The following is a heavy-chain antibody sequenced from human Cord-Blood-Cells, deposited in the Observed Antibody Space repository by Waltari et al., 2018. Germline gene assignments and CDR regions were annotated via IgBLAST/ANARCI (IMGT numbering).Heavy chain of an antibody. CDR2: INHSGST. J-gene: IGHJ4*02. D-gene: IGHD3-9*01. Sequence: QVQLQQWGAGLLKPSETLSLTCAVYGGSFSGYYWSWIRQPPGKGLEWIGEINHSGSTNHHPSLKSRVTISVDTSKNQFSLKLSSVTAADTAVYYCARRDYDILTGYDYWGQGTLVTVSS. CDR3: ARRDYDILTGYDY. V-gene: IGHV4-34*01. CDR1: GGSFSGYY.